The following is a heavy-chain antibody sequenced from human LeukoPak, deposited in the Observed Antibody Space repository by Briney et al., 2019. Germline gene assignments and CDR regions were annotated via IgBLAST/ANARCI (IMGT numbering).Heavy chain of an antibody. CDR1: GFTFGSYE. D-gene: IGHD6-25*01. CDR2: ISHSGSTI. J-gene: IGHJ4*02. V-gene: IGHV3-48*03. Sequence: GGSLRLSCAASGFTFGSYEMNWVRQAPGKGLEWVSYISHSGSTIYYADSVRGRFTISRDNAKNSLSLQMNSLRAEDTALYYCAREVSARADYWGQGTLVTVSS. CDR3: AREVSARADY.